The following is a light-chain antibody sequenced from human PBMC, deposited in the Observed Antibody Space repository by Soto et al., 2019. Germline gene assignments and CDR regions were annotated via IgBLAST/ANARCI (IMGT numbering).Light chain of an antibody. CDR2: GAS. CDR1: QTVSSN. Sequence: EIVMTQSPATLSVSPGERATLSCRASQTVSSNLAWYQQKPGQAPRLLIYGASTRATGIPGRFSGSGSETEFTLTISSLQSEDFAIYYCQQYHNWPPITFGQGTRLENK. CDR3: QQYHNWPPIT. V-gene: IGKV3-15*01. J-gene: IGKJ5*01.